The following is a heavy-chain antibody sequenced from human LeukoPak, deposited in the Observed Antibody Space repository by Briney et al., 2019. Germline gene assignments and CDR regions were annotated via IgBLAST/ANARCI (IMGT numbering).Heavy chain of an antibody. D-gene: IGHD1-1*01. V-gene: IGHV3-15*01. J-gene: IGHJ6*04. CDR1: GFTLSNAW. CDR3: TTDTSSTTGTAYYYYYYGMDV. Sequence: GGSLRLSCAAPGFTLSNAWMSWVRHAPGQGLEWVGRIKSKTDGGTTDYAAPVEGRFTISRDDSKNTLYLQMSSLKTEDTAVYYCTTDTSSTTGTAYYYYYYGMDVWGKGTTVTVSS. CDR2: IKSKTDGGTT.